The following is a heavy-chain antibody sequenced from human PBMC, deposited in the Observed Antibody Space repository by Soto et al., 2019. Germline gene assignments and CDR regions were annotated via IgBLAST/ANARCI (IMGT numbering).Heavy chain of an antibody. Sequence: GGSLRLSCAASGFTFSSYAMHWVRQAPGKGLEWVAVISYDGSNKYYADSVKGRFTISRDNSKNTLYLQMNSLRAEDTAVYYCARDLAITIFGVVTPYGMDVWGQGTTVTVSS. V-gene: IGHV3-30-3*01. CDR3: ARDLAITIFGVVTPYGMDV. D-gene: IGHD3-3*01. CDR1: GFTFSSYA. J-gene: IGHJ6*02. CDR2: ISYDGSNK.